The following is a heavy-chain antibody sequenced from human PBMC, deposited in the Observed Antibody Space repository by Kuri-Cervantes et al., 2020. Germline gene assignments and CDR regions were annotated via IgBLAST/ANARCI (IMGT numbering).Heavy chain of an antibody. V-gene: IGHV3-33*08. CDR1: GFTFSNAW. CDR3: TTEYYDFWSGYYSYMDV. Sequence: GGSLRLSCAASGFTFSNAWMSWVRQAPGKGLEWAAVIWYDGSNKYYADSVKGRFTISRDNSKNTLYLQMNSLKTEDTAVYYCTTEYYDFWSGYYSYMDVWGKGTTVTVSS. J-gene: IGHJ6*03. D-gene: IGHD3-3*01. CDR2: IWYDGSNK.